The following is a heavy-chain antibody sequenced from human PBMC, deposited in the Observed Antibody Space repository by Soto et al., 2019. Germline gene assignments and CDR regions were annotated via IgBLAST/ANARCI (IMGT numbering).Heavy chain of an antibody. CDR1: GYTFTSYA. V-gene: IGHV1-3*01. J-gene: IGHJ5*02. D-gene: IGHD2-15*01. CDR2: INAGNGNT. Sequence: ASVKASCKASGYTFTSYAMHWVRQAPGQRLEWMGWINAGNGNTKYSQKFQGRVSITRDTSASTAYMELSSLRSEDTAVYYCARATYCSGGSCYYGWFDPWGQGTLVTVSS. CDR3: ARATYCSGGSCYYGWFDP.